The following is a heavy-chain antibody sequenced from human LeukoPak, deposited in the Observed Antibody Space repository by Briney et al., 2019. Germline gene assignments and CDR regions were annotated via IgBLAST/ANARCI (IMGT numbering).Heavy chain of an antibody. Sequence: SVKVSCKDSGDSLTISAVRWVRQARGQRLEWLGLIVVGIGITNDAQKFQERVTITRDMSTSTAYMELSSLRSEDTAVYYCAAGGRVPAAWRANYYHYYMDVWGKGTTVTVSS. J-gene: IGHJ6*03. D-gene: IGHD2-2*01. CDR3: AAGGRVPAAWRANYYHYYMDV. CDR1: GDSLTISA. V-gene: IGHV1-58*01. CDR2: IVVGIGIT.